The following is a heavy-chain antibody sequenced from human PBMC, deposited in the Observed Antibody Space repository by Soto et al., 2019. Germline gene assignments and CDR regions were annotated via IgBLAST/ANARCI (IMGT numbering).Heavy chain of an antibody. CDR3: ARYFHTYSGPPI. Sequence: SGTLSIACVVSGCVISSGYDWGWIRQPPGKGLEWIGTVDHSGSTYYDPSLQGRVTISIDTSKNQFSLKLTSVTAADTALYYCARYFHTYSGPPIWGQGTLVTVSS. D-gene: IGHD5-12*01. CDR1: GCVISSGYD. J-gene: IGHJ4*02. V-gene: IGHV4-38-2*01. CDR2: VDHSGST.